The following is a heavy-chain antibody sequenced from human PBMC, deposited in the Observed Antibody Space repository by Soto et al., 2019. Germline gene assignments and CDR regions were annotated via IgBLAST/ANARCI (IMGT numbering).Heavy chain of an antibody. CDR3: VTGTSAYYYYYTLDV. CDR1: GYRFTSYW. J-gene: IGHJ6*02. V-gene: IGHV5-10-1*01. Sequence: GESLKISCKGFGYRFTSYWISWVRQMPGKGLEWMGRIDPSDSYTDYSPPFQGHVTFSADKSINTAYLHWSSLKASDTAKYYCVTGTSAYYYYYTLDVWGQGTTVTVSS. D-gene: IGHD2-8*02. CDR2: IDPSDSYT.